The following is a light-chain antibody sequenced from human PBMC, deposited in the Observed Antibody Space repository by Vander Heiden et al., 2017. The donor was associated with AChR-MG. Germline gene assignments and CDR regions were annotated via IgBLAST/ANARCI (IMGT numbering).Light chain of an antibody. Sequence: QSVLTQPPSVSAAPGQMVTISCSGSSSNIGNNYVSWYQQLPGTAPKLLIYGNNKRPSGIPDRFSGSKSGTSATLGITGLQTGDEADYHCGTWDSSLSAHVFGTGTKVTVL. V-gene: IGLV1-51*01. J-gene: IGLJ1*01. CDR2: GNN. CDR3: GTWDSSLSAHV. CDR1: SSNIGNNY.